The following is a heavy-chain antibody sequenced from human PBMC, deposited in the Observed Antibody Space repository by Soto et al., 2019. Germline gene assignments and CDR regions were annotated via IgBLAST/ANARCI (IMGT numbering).Heavy chain of an antibody. D-gene: IGHD3-10*01. Sequence: GGSLRLSCAASGFTFSSYWMHWVRQAPGKGLVWVSRINSEGSRTSYADSVKGRFTISRDNAKNTLYLQMNSLRAEDTAVYYCASLFGELSPNLFDYWGQGTLVTVSS. CDR3: ASLFGELSPNLFDY. J-gene: IGHJ4*02. V-gene: IGHV3-74*01. CDR1: GFTFSSYW. CDR2: INSEGSRT.